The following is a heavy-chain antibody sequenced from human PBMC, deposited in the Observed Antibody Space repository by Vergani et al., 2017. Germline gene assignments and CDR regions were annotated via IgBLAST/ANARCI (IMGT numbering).Heavy chain of an antibody. CDR3: TRHVPCGDGACLHFDH. CDR1: ESSFIINE. J-gene: IGHJ4*02. CDR2: INPIDSKI. V-gene: IGHV5-51*01. Sequence: EVMLVQSGAEVKKPGESLKISCNYSESSFIINEIAWVRKISGKGLQWMGNINPIDSKIAYSPSFQGQAIMSLDKSITTAYLQWRSLKASDTAIYYCTRHVPCGDGACLHFDHWGQGTQVTVSS. D-gene: IGHD2-21*01.